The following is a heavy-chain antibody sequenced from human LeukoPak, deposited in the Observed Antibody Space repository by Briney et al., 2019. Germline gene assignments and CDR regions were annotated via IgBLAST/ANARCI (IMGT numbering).Heavy chain of an antibody. CDR1: GFTFSSYS. V-gene: IGHV3-48*01. CDR3: ARDSSGVEQYYYYYYMDV. D-gene: IGHD3-10*01. J-gene: IGHJ6*03. CDR2: ISSSSSTI. Sequence: PGGSLRLSCAASGFTFSSYSMNWVRQAPGKGLEWVSYISSSSSTIYYADPVKGRFTISRDNAKNSLYLQMNSLRAEDTAVYYCARDSSGVEQYYYYYYMDVWGKGTTVTVSS.